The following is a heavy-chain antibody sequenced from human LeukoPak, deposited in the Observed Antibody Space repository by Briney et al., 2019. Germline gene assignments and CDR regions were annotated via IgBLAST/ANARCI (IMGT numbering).Heavy chain of an antibody. CDR2: ISSSGDTI. V-gene: IGHV3-48*02. CDR1: GFTFSSYS. J-gene: IGHJ6*03. D-gene: IGHD4-17*01. CDR3: ARAPVTKTPPYYYYYTDV. Sequence: GGSLRLSCAASGFTFSSYSMSWVRQTPEKGLEWVSFISSSGDTIYDADSVKGRFTISRDNGKNSLYLQMNSPRDGDTAVYYCARAPVTKTPPYYYYYTDVWGKGTTVTVSS.